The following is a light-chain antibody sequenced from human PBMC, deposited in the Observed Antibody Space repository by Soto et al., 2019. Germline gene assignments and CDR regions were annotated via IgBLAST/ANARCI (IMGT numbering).Light chain of an antibody. V-gene: IGKV1-5*01. CDR3: QQYNSYSWT. CDR2: DAS. J-gene: IGKJ1*01. CDR1: QSISNW. Sequence: DIQMTQSPSTLPASFGDRVTITCRASQSISNWLAWYQQKPGKAPKLLIYDASSLESGVPSRFSGSGYGTEFTLTISSLQTDDFATYYCQQYNSYSWTFGQGTKVDIK.